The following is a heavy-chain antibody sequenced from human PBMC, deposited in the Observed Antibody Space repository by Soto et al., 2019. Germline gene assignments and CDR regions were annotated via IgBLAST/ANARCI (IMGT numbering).Heavy chain of an antibody. CDR2: INPSDSDI. CDR1: GYRFTDYW. V-gene: IGHV5-51*01. J-gene: IGHJ3*02. D-gene: IGHD3-9*01. CDR3: ASPRDAILTVYGGRDAFDI. Sequence: PGESLKISCQGSGYRFTDYWIGWVRQMSGKGLEWMAIINPSDSDIRYSPSFQGQVTISADKSITTAYLQWSSLKASDTAMYYWASPRDAILTVYGGRDAFDIWGKGTMVTVS.